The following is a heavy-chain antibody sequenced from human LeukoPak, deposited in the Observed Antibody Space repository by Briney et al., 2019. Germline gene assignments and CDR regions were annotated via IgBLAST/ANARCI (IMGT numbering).Heavy chain of an antibody. Sequence: GGSLRLSWAASGFTFSNEWMHWVRQAPGKGLVWVSRINTDGSTTTYADSVKGRFTISRDNAKNTLCLQMNSLRVEDTAVYYCARGRGGSYHYWGQGTLVTVSS. CDR3: ARGRGGSYHY. J-gene: IGHJ4*02. CDR1: GFTFSNEW. V-gene: IGHV3-74*01. CDR2: INTDGSTT. D-gene: IGHD1-26*01.